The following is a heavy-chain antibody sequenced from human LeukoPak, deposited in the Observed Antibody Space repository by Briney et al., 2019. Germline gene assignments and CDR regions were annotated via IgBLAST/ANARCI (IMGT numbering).Heavy chain of an antibody. D-gene: IGHD3-10*01. V-gene: IGHV3-21*01. CDR2: ISKSGTYI. J-gene: IGHJ4*02. CDR1: GFTFRDYT. Sequence: PGGSLRLSCAASGFTFRDYTMNWVRQAPGKGLEWVSAISKSGTYIKYADSVKGRFTVSRDNSRSTLYLQMNSLRPEDTAIYYCAREGYYGSGSPPSLYFDYWGQGTLVTVSS. CDR3: AREGYYGSGSPPSLYFDY.